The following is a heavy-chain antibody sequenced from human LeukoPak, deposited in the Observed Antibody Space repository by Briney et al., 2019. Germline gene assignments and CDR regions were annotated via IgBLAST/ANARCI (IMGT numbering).Heavy chain of an antibody. J-gene: IGHJ4*02. CDR3: ARGKRYFDY. Sequence: TSETLSLTCTVSGGSVSSGSYYWSWIRQPPGKGLEWIGYIYYSGSTNYNPSLKSRVTISVDTSKNQFSLKLSSVTAADTAVYYCARGKRYFDYWGQGTLVTVSS. V-gene: IGHV4-61*01. CDR2: IYYSGST. CDR1: GGSVSSGSYY. D-gene: IGHD3-9*01.